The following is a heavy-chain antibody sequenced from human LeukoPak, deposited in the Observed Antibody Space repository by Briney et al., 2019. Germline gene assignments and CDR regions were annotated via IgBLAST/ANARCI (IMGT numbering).Heavy chain of an antibody. CDR3: VSGRLAGIDAFDI. CDR1: GDSVSNNSAA. J-gene: IGHJ3*02. D-gene: IGHD6-19*01. Sequence: SQTLSLTCAISGDSVSNNSAAWNCIRQSPSIGLECLGRSCYRSKWYNDYAVSLKTRITINPDTYKNLLTLHLNSVTPAYSTVYYCVSGRLAGIDAFDIWGQGTMVTVSS. V-gene: IGHV6-1*01. CDR2: SCYRSKWYN.